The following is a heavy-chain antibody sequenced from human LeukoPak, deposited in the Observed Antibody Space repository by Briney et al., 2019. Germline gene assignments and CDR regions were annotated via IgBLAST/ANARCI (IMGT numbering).Heavy chain of an antibody. CDR3: AKGARDNRIVGATTSPSPFDY. CDR1: GFTFSSYA. D-gene: IGHD1-26*01. Sequence: GGSLRLSCAASGFTFSSYAMSWVRQAPGKGLEWVSAISGSGGSTYYADSVKGRFTISRDNSKNTLYLQMNSLRAEDTAVYYCAKGARDNRIVGATTSPSPFDYWGQGTLVTVSS. V-gene: IGHV3-23*01. J-gene: IGHJ4*02. CDR2: ISGSGGST.